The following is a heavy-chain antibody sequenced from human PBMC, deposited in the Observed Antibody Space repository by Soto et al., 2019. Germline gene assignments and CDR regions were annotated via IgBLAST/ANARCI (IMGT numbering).Heavy chain of an antibody. Sequence: QVPLVESGGGVVQPGRSLRLSCAASGFTFSSYGMHWVRQAPGKGLEWVAVISYDGSNKYYADSVKGRFTISRDNSKNTLYLQMNSLRAEDTSVYYCAKDSGAGGYEDIDFWGQGTLVTGSS. D-gene: IGHD5-12*01. J-gene: IGHJ4*02. V-gene: IGHV3-30*18. CDR2: ISYDGSNK. CDR1: GFTFSSYG. CDR3: AKDSGAGGYEDIDF.